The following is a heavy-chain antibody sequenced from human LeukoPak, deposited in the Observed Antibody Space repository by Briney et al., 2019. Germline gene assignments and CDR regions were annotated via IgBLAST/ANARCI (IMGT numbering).Heavy chain of an antibody. J-gene: IGHJ4*02. CDR1: GYTFTSYG. D-gene: IGHD2-15*01. CDR2: INPNSGGT. V-gene: IGHV1-2*02. Sequence: ASVKVSCKASGYTFTSYGISWVRQAPGQGLEWMGWINPNSGGTNYAQKFQGRVTMTRDTSISTAYMELSRLRSDGTAVYYCARGGCSGGTCYSYFDYWGQGTLVTVSS. CDR3: ARGGCSGGTCYSYFDY.